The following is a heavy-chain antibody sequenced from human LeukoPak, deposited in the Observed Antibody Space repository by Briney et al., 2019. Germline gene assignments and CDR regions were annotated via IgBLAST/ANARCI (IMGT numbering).Heavy chain of an antibody. V-gene: IGHV4-39*01. CDR2: IYYSGSN. Sequence: PSETLSLTCTVSGGSISSSSYYWGWLRPPPGHGLVWVGSIYYSGSNYYNPSLNSRVTISVDTSKHQFSLKLSSVHAAETAVYYCPRHEDPYSSSWYVDDWLEGTLVTDCS. CDR3: PRHEDPYSSSWYVDD. J-gene: IGHJ4*02. D-gene: IGHD6-13*01. CDR1: GGSISSSSYY.